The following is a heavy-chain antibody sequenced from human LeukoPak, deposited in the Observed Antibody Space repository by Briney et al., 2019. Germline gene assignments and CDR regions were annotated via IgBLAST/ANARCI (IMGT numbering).Heavy chain of an antibody. CDR2: INPSGGST. J-gene: IGHJ4*02. Sequence: GASVKVSCKASGGTFSSYAISWVRQAPGQGLEWMGIINPSGGSTSYAQKFQGRVTMTRDTSTSTVYMELSSLRSEDTAVYYCARDWQQLVKVGDYWGQGTLVTVSS. D-gene: IGHD6-13*01. CDR1: GGTFSSYA. CDR3: ARDWQQLVKVGDY. V-gene: IGHV1-46*01.